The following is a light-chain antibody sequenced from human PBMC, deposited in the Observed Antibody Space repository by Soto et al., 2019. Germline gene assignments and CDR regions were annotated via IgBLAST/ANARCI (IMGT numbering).Light chain of an antibody. Sequence: DIQMTQSPSSLSASVGDRVTITCRASQNISTFLNWYQQEPGKAPKLLIYAASSLQGGVPSRFSGSGSGTDFTLTITSLQPEAFASYYCQQSYSTWCTFGQGTKLEIK. CDR1: QNISTF. J-gene: IGKJ2*02. V-gene: IGKV1-39*01. CDR3: QQSYSTWCT. CDR2: AAS.